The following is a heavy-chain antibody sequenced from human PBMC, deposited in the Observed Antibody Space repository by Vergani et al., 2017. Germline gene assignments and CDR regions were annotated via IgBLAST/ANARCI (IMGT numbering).Heavy chain of an antibody. CDR2: ISSSGSTI. CDR1: GFPFSSYE. CDR3: ARVGCSGGSCYFDY. D-gene: IGHD2-15*01. V-gene: IGHV3-48*03. J-gene: IGHJ4*02. Sequence: EVQLVESGGGLVQPGGSLRLSCAASGFPFSSYEMNWVRQAPGKGLEWVSYISSSGSTIYYADSVKGRFTISRDNAKNSLYLQMNSLRAEDTAVYYCARVGCSGGSCYFDYWGQGTLVTVSS.